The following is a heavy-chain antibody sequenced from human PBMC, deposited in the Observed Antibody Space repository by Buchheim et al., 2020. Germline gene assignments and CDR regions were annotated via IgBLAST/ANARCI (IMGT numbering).Heavy chain of an antibody. CDR1: GGSISSSNW. D-gene: IGHD6-19*01. Sequence: QVQLQESGPGLVKPSGTLSLTCAVSGGSISSSNWWSWVRQPPGKGLEWIGEIYHSGSTNYNPSLKSRVPISVNKSKNQFSLKLSSVTAADTAVYYCARFGGIAVAGTTNYYYYGMDVWGQGTT. J-gene: IGHJ6*02. CDR3: ARFGGIAVAGTTNYYYYGMDV. CDR2: IYHSGST. V-gene: IGHV4-4*02.